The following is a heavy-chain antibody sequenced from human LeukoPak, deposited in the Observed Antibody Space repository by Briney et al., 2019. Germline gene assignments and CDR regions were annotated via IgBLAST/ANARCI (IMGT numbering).Heavy chain of an antibody. CDR3: ARASPPVEMATISFDP. V-gene: IGHV1-69*13. J-gene: IGHJ5*02. CDR1: GGTFSSYA. CDR2: VIPIFGTA. Sequence: SVKVSCKASGGTFSSYAISWVRQAPGQGLEWMGGVIPIFGTANYAQKFQGRVTITADESTSTAYMELSSLRSEDTAVYYCARASPPVEMATISFDPWGQGTLVTVSS. D-gene: IGHD5-24*01.